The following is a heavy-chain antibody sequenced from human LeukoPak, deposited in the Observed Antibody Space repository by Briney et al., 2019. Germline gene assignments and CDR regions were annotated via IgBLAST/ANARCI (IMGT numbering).Heavy chain of an antibody. CDR2: MNTDGSTI. D-gene: IGHD6-6*01. CDR1: GFIFSNYW. J-gene: IGHJ4*02. V-gene: IGHV3-74*01. Sequence: GGTLRLSCAASGFIFSNYWMHWVRQAPGEELVWVSRMNTDGSTIYYADYVKGRFTISSDNSKNTLYLQMNSLRAEDTALYYCAKDAPVGVSSSSNGLFVDYWGQGTLVSVPS. CDR3: AKDAPVGVSSSSNGLFVDY.